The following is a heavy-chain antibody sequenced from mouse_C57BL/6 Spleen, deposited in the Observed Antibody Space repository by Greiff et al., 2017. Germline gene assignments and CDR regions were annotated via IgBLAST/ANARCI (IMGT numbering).Heavy chain of an antibody. CDR2: IYPGSGST. Sequence: VKLQQPGAELVKPGASVKMSCKASGYTFTSYWITWVKQRPGQGLEWIGDIYPGSGSTNYNEKFKSKATLTVDTSSSTAYMQLSSLTSEDSAVYYCAREGFYYGSIPYWYFDVWGTGTTVTVSS. J-gene: IGHJ1*03. D-gene: IGHD1-1*01. CDR3: AREGFYYGSIPYWYFDV. V-gene: IGHV1-55*01. CDR1: GYTFTSYW.